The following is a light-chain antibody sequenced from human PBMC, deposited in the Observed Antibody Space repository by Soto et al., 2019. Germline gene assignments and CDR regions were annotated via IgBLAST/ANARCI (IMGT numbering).Light chain of an antibody. CDR1: SSNIGDNT. CDR2: SNN. Sequence: QSVLTQPPSASGTPGQRVTISCSGSSSNIGDNTVNWYQQLPGTAPKLLIYSNNQRPSGVPDRFSGSKSGTSASLAISGLRSEDEADYYCAAWDDSLSGHVVFGGGTKLTVL. J-gene: IGLJ2*01. V-gene: IGLV1-44*01. CDR3: AAWDDSLSGHVV.